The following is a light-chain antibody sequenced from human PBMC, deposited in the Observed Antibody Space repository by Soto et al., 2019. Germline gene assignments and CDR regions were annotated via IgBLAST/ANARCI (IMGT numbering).Light chain of an antibody. V-gene: IGLV2-8*01. Sequence: QSVLTQPPSASGSPGQSVTISCTGTSSDVGGFNYVSWYQQHPGQTPKVIIYEVSKRPSGVPDRFSGSKSGSTASLTVSGLQAEDEADYYCSSYAVTNIFVFGTGTKVTV. J-gene: IGLJ1*01. CDR1: SSDVGGFNY. CDR2: EVS. CDR3: SSYAVTNIFV.